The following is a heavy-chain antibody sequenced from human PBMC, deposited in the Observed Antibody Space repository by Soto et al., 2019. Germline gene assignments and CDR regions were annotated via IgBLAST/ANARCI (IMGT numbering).Heavy chain of an antibody. D-gene: IGHD4-17*01. V-gene: IGHV4-4*02. Sequence: QVQLQESGPGLVQPSGTLSLTCAVSGGSISSSNWWSWVSQPPGKGLEWIGEIYHSGSTNYNPSLKSNVTISVDKYETQFSLKLSSVTAADTAVYYCARERPEGYGALGWGQGTLVTVSS. CDR3: ARERPEGYGALG. CDR1: GGSISSSNW. CDR2: IYHSGST. J-gene: IGHJ4*02.